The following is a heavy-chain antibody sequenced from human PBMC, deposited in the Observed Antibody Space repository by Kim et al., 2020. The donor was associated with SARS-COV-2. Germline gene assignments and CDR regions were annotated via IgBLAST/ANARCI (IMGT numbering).Heavy chain of an antibody. Sequence: SLKRRVTRSVDTSKNQFSLKLSSVTAADTAVYYCARHEGMVEDYYYGMDVWGQGTTVTVSS. D-gene: IGHD2-15*01. V-gene: IGHV4-39*01. CDR3: ARHEGMVEDYYYGMDV. J-gene: IGHJ6*02.